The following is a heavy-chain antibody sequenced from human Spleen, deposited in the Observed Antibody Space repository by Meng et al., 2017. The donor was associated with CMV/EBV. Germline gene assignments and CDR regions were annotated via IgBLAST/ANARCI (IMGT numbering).Heavy chain of an antibody. D-gene: IGHD3-10*01. CDR2: IYYSGST. Sequence: GQLEESGPGLVKPSQPLSPTCTVSGGSISSGDYYWSWIRQPPGKGLEWIGYIYYSGSTNYNPSLKSRVTISVDTSKNQFSLKLSSVTAADTAVYYCARDTLLWFGEFYPWGQGTLVTVSS. CDR1: GGSISSGDYY. CDR3: ARDTLLWFGEFYP. V-gene: IGHV4-30-4*08. J-gene: IGHJ5*02.